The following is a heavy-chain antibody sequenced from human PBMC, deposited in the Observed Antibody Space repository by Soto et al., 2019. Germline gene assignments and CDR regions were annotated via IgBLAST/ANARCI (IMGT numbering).Heavy chain of an antibody. CDR2: ISSSSSTI. Sequence: EVQLVESGGGLVQPGGSLRLSCAASGFTFSSYSMNWVRQAPGKGLEWVSYISSSSSTIYYADSVKGRFTISRDNAKNSLYLQMNNLRDEDTAVYYCARDEGSGWYSWGQGTLVTVSS. D-gene: IGHD6-19*01. V-gene: IGHV3-48*02. CDR1: GFTFSSYS. J-gene: IGHJ4*02. CDR3: ARDEGSGWYS.